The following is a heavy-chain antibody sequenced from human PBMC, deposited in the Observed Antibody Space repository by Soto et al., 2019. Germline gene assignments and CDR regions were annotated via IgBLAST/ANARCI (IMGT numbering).Heavy chain of an antibody. V-gene: IGHV3-23*01. CDR3: ATALYTRAYDS. CDR2: IWPNGDIT. D-gene: IGHD2-2*01. CDR1: GFSFSTSI. J-gene: IGHJ4*02. Sequence: GGSLRLSCAASGFSFSTSIMSWVRQAPGNGLEWVSDIWPNGDITYYADSVKGRVTISRDNSKNTLYLEMNSLRAEDTALYHCATALYTRAYDSWGRGTMVTVS.